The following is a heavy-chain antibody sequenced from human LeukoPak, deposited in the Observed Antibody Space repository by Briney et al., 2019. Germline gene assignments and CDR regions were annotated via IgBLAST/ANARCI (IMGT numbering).Heavy chain of an antibody. J-gene: IGHJ4*02. Sequence: PGGSLRLSCAASGFIFSDYSMNWVRQTPGKGLEWVAYISSGGSTIYYADSVRGRFTISGDSARNSLYLQMNSLGDEDTAVYYCARDETGVGSGGIDFWGQGTLVTVSS. CDR2: ISSGGSTI. D-gene: IGHD2-8*02. CDR1: GFIFSDYS. V-gene: IGHV3-48*02. CDR3: ARDETGVGSGGIDF.